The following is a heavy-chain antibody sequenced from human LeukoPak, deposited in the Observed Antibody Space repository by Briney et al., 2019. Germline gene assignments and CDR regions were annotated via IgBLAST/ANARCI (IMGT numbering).Heavy chain of an antibody. Sequence: SETLSLTCAAYGGSFSGYYWSWIRQPPGKGLEWIGEINHSGSTYYNPSLKSRVTISVDTSKNQFSLKLSSVTAADTAVYYCASTRGYSYGLTDYWGQGTLVTVSS. CDR2: INHSGST. CDR3: ASTRGYSYGLTDY. V-gene: IGHV4-34*01. D-gene: IGHD5-18*01. J-gene: IGHJ4*02. CDR1: GGSFSGYY.